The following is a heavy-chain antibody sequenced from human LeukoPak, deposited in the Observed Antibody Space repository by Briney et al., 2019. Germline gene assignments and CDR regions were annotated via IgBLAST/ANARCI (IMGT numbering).Heavy chain of an antibody. CDR3: ARRITMIKD. D-gene: IGHD3-22*01. CDR1: GFTFSSYS. Sequence: PGGSLRLSCAASGFTFSSYSMNWVRQAPGKGLEWVANIKQDGSEKYYVDSVKGRFTISRDNAKNSLYLQMNSLRAEDTAVYYCARRITMIKDWGQGTLVTVSS. CDR2: IKQDGSEK. V-gene: IGHV3-7*01. J-gene: IGHJ4*02.